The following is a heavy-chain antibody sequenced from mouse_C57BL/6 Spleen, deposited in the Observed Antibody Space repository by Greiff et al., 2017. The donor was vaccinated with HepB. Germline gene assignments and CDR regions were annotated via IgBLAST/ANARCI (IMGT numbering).Heavy chain of an antibody. J-gene: IGHJ1*03. CDR1: GYTFTSYW. D-gene: IGHD1-1*01. V-gene: IGHV1-7*01. Sequence: QVQLKESGAELAKPGASVKLSCKASGYTFTSYWMHWVKQRPGQGLEWIGYINPSSGYTKYNQKFKDKATLTADKSSSTAYMQLSSLTYEDSAVYYCATGITTVVGLPWYFDVWGTGTTVTVSS. CDR3: ATGITTVVGLPWYFDV. CDR2: INPSSGYT.